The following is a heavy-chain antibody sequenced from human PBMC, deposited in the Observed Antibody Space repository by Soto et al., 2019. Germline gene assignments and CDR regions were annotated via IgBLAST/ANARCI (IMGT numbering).Heavy chain of an antibody. CDR2: ISAYNGNT. V-gene: IGHV1-18*01. J-gene: IGHJ6*02. CDR1: GYTFTSYG. D-gene: IGHD3-3*01. CDR3: ARDRSITIFGLVISPQKDYYYGKDV. Sequence: GASVKVSCKASGYTFTSYGISWVRQAPGQGLEWMGWISAYNGNTNYAQKLQGRVTMTTDTSTSTAYMELRSLRSDDTAVYYCARDRSITIFGLVISPQKDYYYGKDVWGQATTVTVSS.